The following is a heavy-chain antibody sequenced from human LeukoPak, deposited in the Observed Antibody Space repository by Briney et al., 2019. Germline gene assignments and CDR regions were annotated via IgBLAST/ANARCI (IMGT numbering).Heavy chain of an antibody. CDR1: GFTFSIYA. CDR3: ARDLGDGYNMIDS. V-gene: IGHV3-30-3*01. J-gene: IGHJ4*02. D-gene: IGHD5-12*01. CDR2: ISHDGSNK. Sequence: GGSLRLSCAASGFTFSIYAMHWVRQAPGKGLECMAVISHDGSNKYYADSAKGRFTISRDNSKNTLHLQMNSLRPEDTAVYYCARDLGDGYNMIDSWGQGTLVTVSS.